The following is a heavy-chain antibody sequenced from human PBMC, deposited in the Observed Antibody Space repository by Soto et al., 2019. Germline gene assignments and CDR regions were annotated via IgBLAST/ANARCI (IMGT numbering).Heavy chain of an antibody. CDR3: ARVDCSGGSWWCCPGYYYYGMDV. D-gene: IGHD2-15*01. V-gene: IGHV5-51*01. Sequence: PGESLKISCKGSGYSFTSYWIGWVRQMPGKGLEWMGIIYPGDSDTRYSPSFQGQVTISADKSISTAYLQWSSLKASDTAMYYCARVDCSGGSWWCCPGYYYYGMDVWGQGTTVTVSS. J-gene: IGHJ6*02. CDR2: IYPGDSDT. CDR1: GYSFTSYW.